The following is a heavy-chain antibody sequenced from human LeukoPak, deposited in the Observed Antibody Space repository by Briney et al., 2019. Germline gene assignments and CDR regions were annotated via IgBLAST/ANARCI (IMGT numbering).Heavy chain of an antibody. CDR2: ISGSGGST. Sequence: GGSLRLSCAASGFTFGSYAMSWVRQAPGKGLEWVSVISGSGGSTHYADSVRGRFTISRDYSKNTLYLQMNSLRAEDSAVYFCAKSGYSSGWYYWYFDLWGRGTLVTVSS. CDR1: GFTFGSYA. D-gene: IGHD6-19*01. V-gene: IGHV3-23*01. CDR3: AKSGYSSGWYYWYFDL. J-gene: IGHJ2*01.